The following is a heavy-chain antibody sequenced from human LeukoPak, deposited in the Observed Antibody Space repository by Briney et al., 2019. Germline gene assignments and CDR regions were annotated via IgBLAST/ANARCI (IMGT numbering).Heavy chain of an antibody. Sequence: PGGSLRLSCAASGSTFSDSYMHWVRQASGKGLEWVGLIRTKTRNYAATYAESVKGRFTISRDDSKNTAYLQMNSLKMEDTAVYYCTRQNCTGGSCSYVDCWGQGTLVTVSS. CDR1: GSTFSDSY. CDR2: IRTKTRNYAA. V-gene: IGHV3-73*01. J-gene: IGHJ4*02. CDR3: TRQNCTGGSCSYVDC. D-gene: IGHD2-8*02.